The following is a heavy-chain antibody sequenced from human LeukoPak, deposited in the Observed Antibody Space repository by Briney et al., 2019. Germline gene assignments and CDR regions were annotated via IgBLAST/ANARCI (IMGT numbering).Heavy chain of an antibody. CDR1: GYTVTGYH. Sequence: ASVKVSCKASGYTVTGYHMHWVRQAPGQGLKWMGWINPNSGGTNYAQKFQGRVTMTRDTSINTAYMELSRLRSDDTAVYYCAGDMVRGVILRRVLEYWGQGTLVTVSS. CDR2: INPNSGGT. V-gene: IGHV1-2*02. CDR3: AGDMVRGVILRRVLEY. D-gene: IGHD3-10*01. J-gene: IGHJ4*02.